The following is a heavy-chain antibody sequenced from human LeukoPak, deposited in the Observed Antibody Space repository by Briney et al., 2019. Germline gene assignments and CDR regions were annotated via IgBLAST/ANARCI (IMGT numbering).Heavy chain of an antibody. CDR3: ARGGGIVGATTPYYYYGMDV. CDR2: ISAYNGNT. V-gene: IGHV1-18*01. CDR1: GYTFTSYG. D-gene: IGHD1-26*01. Sequence: ASVKVSCKASGYTFTSYGISWVRQAPGQGLEWMGWISAYNGNTNYAQKLQGRVTMTTDTSTSTAYMELRSLRSDDTAVYYCARGGGIVGATTPYYYYGMDVWGQGTTVTVSS. J-gene: IGHJ6*02.